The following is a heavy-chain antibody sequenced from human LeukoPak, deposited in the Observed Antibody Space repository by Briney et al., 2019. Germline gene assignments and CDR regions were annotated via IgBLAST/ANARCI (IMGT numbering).Heavy chain of an antibody. CDR2: ISYDGSNK. J-gene: IGHJ4*02. CDR1: GFTFSSYG. V-gene: IGHV3-30*18. CDR3: AKDQKQWPDY. D-gene: IGHD6-19*01. Sequence: HSGGSLRLSCAASGFTFSSYGMHWVRQAPGKGLEWVAVISYDGSNKYYADSVKGRFTISRDNSKNTLYLQMNSLRAEDTAVYYCAKDQKQWPDYWGQGTLVTVSS.